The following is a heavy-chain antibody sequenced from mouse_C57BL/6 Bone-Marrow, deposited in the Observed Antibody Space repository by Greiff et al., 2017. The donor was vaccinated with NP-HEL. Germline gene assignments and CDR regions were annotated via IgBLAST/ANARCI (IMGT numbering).Heavy chain of an antibody. CDR1: GYTFTEYT. V-gene: IGHV1-62-2*01. D-gene: IGHD2-4*01. CDR3: ARHEDRELYDYDGEAFAY. J-gene: IGHJ3*01. CDR2: FYPGSGSI. Sequence: VQRVESGAELVKPGASVKLSCKASGYTFTEYTIHWVKQRSGQGLEWIGWFYPGSGSIKYNEKFKDKATLTADKSSSTVYMELSRLTSEDSAVYFCARHEDRELYDYDGEAFAYWGQGTPVTVSA.